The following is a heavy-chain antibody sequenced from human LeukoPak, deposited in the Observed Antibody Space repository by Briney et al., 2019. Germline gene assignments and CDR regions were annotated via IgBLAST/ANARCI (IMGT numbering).Heavy chain of an antibody. D-gene: IGHD6-19*01. CDR3: ARGYSRGWPLDY. V-gene: IGHV3-64*01. CDR1: GFTFSSYA. J-gene: IGHJ4*02. CDR2: ISSNGGST. Sequence: GGSLRLSCAASGFTFSSYAMHWVRQAPGKGLEYVSAISSNGGSTYYANSVKGRFTISRDNSKNTLYLQMGSLRAEDMAVYYCARGYSRGWPLDYWGQGTLVTVSS.